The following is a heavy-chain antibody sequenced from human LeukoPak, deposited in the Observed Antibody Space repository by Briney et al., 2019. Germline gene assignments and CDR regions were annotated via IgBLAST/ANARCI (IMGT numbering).Heavy chain of an antibody. D-gene: IGHD2-15*01. V-gene: IGHV3-23*01. Sequence: GRSLRLACAASGFTFSSYGMHWVRQAPGKGLEWVSAISGSGGSTYYADSVKGRFTISRDNSKNTLYLQMNSLRAEDTAVYYCAKASGALLPEYFQHWGQGTLVTVSS. CDR2: ISGSGGST. J-gene: IGHJ1*01. CDR1: GFTFSSYG. CDR3: AKASGALLPEYFQH.